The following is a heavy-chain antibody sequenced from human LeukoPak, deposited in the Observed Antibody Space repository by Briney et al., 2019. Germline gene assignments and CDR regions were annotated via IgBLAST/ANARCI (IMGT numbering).Heavy chain of an antibody. CDR3: ARAPSEIGGYYPEYFRH. J-gene: IGHJ1*01. V-gene: IGHV3-74*01. D-gene: IGHD3-22*01. CDR1: GFTFSSYW. CDR2: IKSDGST. Sequence: GGSLRLSCAASGFTFSSYWMHWVRQAPGKGLVWVSRIKSDGSTRYADSVKGRFTISTDNAKNTVSLQMNSMRAEDTGVYYCARAPSEIGGYYPEYFRHWGQGTLVTVSP.